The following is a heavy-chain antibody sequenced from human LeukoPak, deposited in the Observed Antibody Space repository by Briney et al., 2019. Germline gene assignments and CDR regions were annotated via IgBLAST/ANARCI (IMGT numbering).Heavy chain of an antibody. D-gene: IGHD3-22*01. CDR3: ARDHAYYYDSSGYGGGYYFDY. J-gene: IGHJ4*02. CDR1: GFTFSSYS. CDR2: ISSSSSYI. Sequence: GGSLRLSCAASGFTFSSYSMNWVRQAPGKGLEWVSSISSSSSYIYYADSVKGRFTISRDNAKNSLYLQMNSLRAEDTAAYYCARDHAYYYDSSGYGGGYYFDYWGQGTLVTVSS. V-gene: IGHV3-21*01.